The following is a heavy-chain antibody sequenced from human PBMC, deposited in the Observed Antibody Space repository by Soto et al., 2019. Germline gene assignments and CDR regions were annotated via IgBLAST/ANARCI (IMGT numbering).Heavy chain of an antibody. CDR1: GFTFTSSA. V-gene: IGHV1-58*02. D-gene: IGHD2-15*01. CDR2: IVVGSCNT. CDR3: AADGYCSGGSCYDAFDI. Sequence: GASVKVSCKASGFTFTSSAMQWVRQARGQRLEWIGWIVVGSCNTNYAQKFQERVTITSDMSTSTAYMELSSLRSEDTAVYYCAADGYCSGGSCYDAFDIWGQGTMVTVSS. J-gene: IGHJ3*02.